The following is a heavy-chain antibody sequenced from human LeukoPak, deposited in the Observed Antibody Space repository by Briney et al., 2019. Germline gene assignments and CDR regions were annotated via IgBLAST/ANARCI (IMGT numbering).Heavy chain of an antibody. J-gene: IGHJ6*03. CDR3: ARVWSGNRGYYYYMDV. CDR2: IYYSGNT. Sequence: SETLSLTCTVSGGSISSSSYYWGWIRQPPGKGLEWIGSIYYSGNTYYNASLKSRVTISIDTSRNQFSLKLSSVTAADTAVYYCARVWSGNRGYYYYMDVWGKGTTVTVSS. V-gene: IGHV4-39*07. D-gene: IGHD3-10*02. CDR1: GGSISSSSYY.